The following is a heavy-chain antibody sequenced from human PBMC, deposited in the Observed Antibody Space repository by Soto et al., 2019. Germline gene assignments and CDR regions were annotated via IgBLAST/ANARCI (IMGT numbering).Heavy chain of an antibody. Sequence: PSATLSLTCAVYGGSFSGYYWSCISQPPGKGLEWIVEINHSGSTNYNPSLKSRVTISVDTSKNQFSLKPNSVTAADTAVYYYARGMVYAKEYNWFDPWGQGTLVT. J-gene: IGHJ5*02. CDR3: ARGMVYAKEYNWFDP. CDR1: GGSFSGYY. CDR2: INHSGST. V-gene: IGHV4-34*01. D-gene: IGHD2-8*01.